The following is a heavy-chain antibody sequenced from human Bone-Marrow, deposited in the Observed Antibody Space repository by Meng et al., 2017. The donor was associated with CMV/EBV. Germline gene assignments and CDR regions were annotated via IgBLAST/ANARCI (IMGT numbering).Heavy chain of an antibody. D-gene: IGHD6-13*01. Sequence: ASVKVSCKASGYTFTGYYMHWVRQAPGQGLEWMGWINPNSGGTNYAPKFQGRVTMTRDTSISTAYMELNRLRSDDTAVYYCARNGGRTSSWYTPGGWFDPWGQGNLVNVDS. CDR2: INPNSGGT. CDR1: GYTFTGYY. J-gene: IGHJ5*02. V-gene: IGHV1-2*02. CDR3: ARNGGRTSSWYTPGGWFDP.